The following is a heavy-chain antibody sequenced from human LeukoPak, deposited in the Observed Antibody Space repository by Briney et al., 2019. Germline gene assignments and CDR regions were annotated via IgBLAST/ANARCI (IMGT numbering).Heavy chain of an antibody. CDR2: IKQDGSEK. D-gene: IGHD2-15*01. J-gene: IGHJ4*02. CDR3: AKEGYCSGGSCPRGDY. V-gene: IGHV3-7*03. Sequence: GGSLRLSCAASGFTFSSYWMSWVRQSPEKGLERVANIKQDGSEKYYVDSVKGRFTISRDNSKNTLYLQMNSLRAEDTAVYYCAKEGYCSGGSCPRGDYWGQGTLVTVSS. CDR1: GFTFSSYW.